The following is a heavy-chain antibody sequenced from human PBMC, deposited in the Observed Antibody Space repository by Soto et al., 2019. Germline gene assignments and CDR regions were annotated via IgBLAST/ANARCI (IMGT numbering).Heavy chain of an antibody. D-gene: IGHD4-17*01. V-gene: IGHV3-11*01. J-gene: IGHJ3*02. Sequence: GGSLRLSCAASGFTFSDYYMSWIRQAPGKGLEWVSYISSSGSTIYYADSVKGRFTISRDNAKNSLYLQMNSLRAEDTAVYYCASSVTTNAFDIWGQGTMVTVSS. CDR1: GFTFSDYY. CDR2: ISSSGSTI. CDR3: ASSVTTNAFDI.